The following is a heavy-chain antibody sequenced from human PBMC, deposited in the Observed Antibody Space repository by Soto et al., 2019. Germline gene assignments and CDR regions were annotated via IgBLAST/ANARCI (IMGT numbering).Heavy chain of an antibody. Sequence: SIRQQPGKGLEWIGHIYYSGNTDYNPSLKSRLAISIDTSKNQFSLKLSSVTAADTAVYFCAREGGEQSGGHYCLGIRGQPTFGSLYS. CDR2: IYYSGNT. CDR3: AREGGEQSGGHYCLGIRGQPTFGSLYS. D-gene: IGHD3-10*01. J-gene: IGHJ5*01. V-gene: IGHV4-30-4*06.